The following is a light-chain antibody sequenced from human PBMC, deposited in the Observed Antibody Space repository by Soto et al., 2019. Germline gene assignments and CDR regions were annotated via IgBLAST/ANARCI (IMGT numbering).Light chain of an antibody. CDR2: DVS. J-gene: IGLJ2*01. CDR3: SSYTPSSTL. Sequence: QSALTQPASVSGSPGQSITISCTGNSSDVGGYNYVSWYQQHPGKAPKLMIYDVSNRPSGVSNRFSGSKSGNTASLTISGLQDEDEADYYCSSYTPSSTLFGGGTKLTVL. CDR1: SSDVGGYNY. V-gene: IGLV2-14*01.